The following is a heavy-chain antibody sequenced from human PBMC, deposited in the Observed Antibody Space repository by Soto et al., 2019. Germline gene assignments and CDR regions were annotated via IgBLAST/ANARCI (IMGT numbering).Heavy chain of an antibody. V-gene: IGHV1-46*01. CDR2: INPSGGST. D-gene: IGHD2-15*01. CDR1: GYTFTSYY. Sequence: ASVKVSCKASGYTFTSYYMHWVRQAPGQGLEWMGIINPSGGSTSYAQKFQGRVTMTRDASTSTVYMELSSLRSEDTAVYYCAREYCSGGSCYSSRYYYYYGMDVWGQGTTVTVSS. J-gene: IGHJ6*02. CDR3: AREYCSGGSCYSSRYYYYYGMDV.